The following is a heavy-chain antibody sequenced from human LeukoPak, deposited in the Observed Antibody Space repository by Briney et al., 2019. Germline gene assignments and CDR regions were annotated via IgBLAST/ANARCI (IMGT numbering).Heavy chain of an antibody. J-gene: IGHJ4*02. CDR1: GYPFNWFY. V-gene: IGHV1-46*02. CDR2: INPNGGST. CDR3: ARMEPLLWLLH. Sequence: ASVKVSCKASGYPFNWFYIHWVRQAPGQGLEWMGIINPNGGSTTYAQRFQGRVTLTGDTSTSTVYMELSGLTSDDTAIYFCARMEPLLWLLHWVQGTLVTVSS. D-gene: IGHD3-10*01.